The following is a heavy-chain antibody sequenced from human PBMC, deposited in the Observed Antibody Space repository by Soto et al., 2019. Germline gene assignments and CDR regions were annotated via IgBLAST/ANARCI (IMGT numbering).Heavy chain of an antibody. CDR3: ARERPDGARLDP. CDR1: GGSISSGDYY. D-gene: IGHD6-6*01. CDR2: IYHSGST. Sequence: QVQLQESGPGLVKPSQTLSLTCTVSGGSISSGDYYWSWIRQPPGKVLEWIGYIYHSGSTYYNPSIKSRVTISVNTSKTQFSLKLSSVTAADTAVYYCARERPDGARLDPWGQGTLVTVSS. V-gene: IGHV4-30-4*01. J-gene: IGHJ5*02.